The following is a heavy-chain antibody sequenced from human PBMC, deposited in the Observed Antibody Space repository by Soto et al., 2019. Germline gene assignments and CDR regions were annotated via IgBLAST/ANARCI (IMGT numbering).Heavy chain of an antibody. CDR3: ARDSSSSSYYYYYMDV. CDR2: IYYSGST. V-gene: IGHV4-59*01. CDR1: GGSISSYY. J-gene: IGHJ6*03. Sequence: SETLSLTCTVSGGSISSYYWSWIRQPPGKGLEWIGYIYYSGSTNYNPSLKSRVTISVDTSKNQFSLKLSSVTAADTAVYYCARDSSSSSYYYYYMDVWGKGTTVTVSS. D-gene: IGHD6-6*01.